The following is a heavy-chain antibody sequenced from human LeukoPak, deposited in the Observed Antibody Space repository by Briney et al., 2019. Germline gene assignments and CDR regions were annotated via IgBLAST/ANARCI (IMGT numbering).Heavy chain of an antibody. V-gene: IGHV1-46*01. J-gene: IGHJ4*02. CDR1: GYSFTSYW. CDR3: ARAYYESSAYRHAVYFDY. D-gene: IGHD3-22*01. Sequence: GESLKISCKGSGYSFTSYWIGWVRQLPGKGLEWMGIINPSDDSTRYAQKFQGRDTMTKDTSTNTVYMHLSSLSSDDTAVYYCARAYYESSAYRHAVYFDYWGQGTLVTVSS. CDR2: INPSDDST.